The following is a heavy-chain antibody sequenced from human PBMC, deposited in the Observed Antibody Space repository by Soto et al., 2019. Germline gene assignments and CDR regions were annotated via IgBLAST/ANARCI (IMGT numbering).Heavy chain of an antibody. J-gene: IGHJ5*02. Sequence: SMKVSWKTAGGTFSSYAISWVRQAPGQGLEWMGGIIPIFGTANYAQKFQGRVTITADESTSTAYMELSSLRSEDTAVYYCARVNCGGDCYLNWFDPWGQGTLVTVSS. CDR1: GGTFSSYA. CDR2: IIPIFGTA. CDR3: ARVNCGGDCYLNWFDP. D-gene: IGHD2-21*02. V-gene: IGHV1-69*13.